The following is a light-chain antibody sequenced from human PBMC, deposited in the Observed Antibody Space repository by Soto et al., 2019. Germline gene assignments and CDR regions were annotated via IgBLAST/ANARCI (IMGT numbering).Light chain of an antibody. CDR3: QRHINWPLT. CDR1: QSVSAY. CDR2: DAS. Sequence: EVVLTQSPASLSLSPGDRATLSCRADQSVSAYVGWYQQKPGQPPRLLFFDASSRAAAVPHRFSAGGSGTDFTLITSSLESEDFALYCCQRHINWPLTFGGGTKVEIK. J-gene: IGKJ4*01. V-gene: IGKV3-11*01.